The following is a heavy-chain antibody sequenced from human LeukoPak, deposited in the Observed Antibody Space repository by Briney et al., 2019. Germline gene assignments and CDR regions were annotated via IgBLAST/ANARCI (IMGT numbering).Heavy chain of an antibody. CDR2: IYYSGST. CDR1: GGSISSYY. D-gene: IGHD3-22*01. J-gene: IGHJ4*02. Sequence: PSETLSLTCTVSGGSISSYYWSWIRQPPGKGLEWIGYIYYSGSTNYNPSLKSRVTISVDTSKNQFSLKLSSVTAADTAVYYCARSNYDMGPFDYWGQGTLVTVSS. CDR3: ARSNYDMGPFDY. V-gene: IGHV4-59*01.